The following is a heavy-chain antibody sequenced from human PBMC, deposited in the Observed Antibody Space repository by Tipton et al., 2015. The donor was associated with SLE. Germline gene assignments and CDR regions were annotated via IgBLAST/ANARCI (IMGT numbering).Heavy chain of an antibody. Sequence: TLSLTCSVSSVSINSGGYYWTWIRQPPGKGLEWIGEINHSASTNYNPSLKSRVSISADTSKNQFSLKLSSVTAADTAVYYCARRRWLRPGIFDYWGQGALVTVSS. CDR3: ARRRWLRPGIFDY. CDR1: SVSINSGGYY. V-gene: IGHV4-31*03. CDR2: INHSAST. J-gene: IGHJ4*02. D-gene: IGHD5-12*01.